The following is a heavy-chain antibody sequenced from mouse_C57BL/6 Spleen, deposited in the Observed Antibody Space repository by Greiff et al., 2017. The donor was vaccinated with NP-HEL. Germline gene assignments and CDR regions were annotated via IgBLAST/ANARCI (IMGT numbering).Heavy chain of an antibody. CDR2: ILPNSGST. CDR1: GYTFTSYW. J-gene: IGHJ2*01. V-gene: IGHV1-64*01. Sequence: QVQLQQSGAELVKPGASVKLSCKASGYTFTSYWMHWVKQRPGQGLEWIGMILPNSGSTTYNEKLKSKATLTVDKSSSTAYMQISRMTYEDSAVCYRARGGTTVAFDYWGKGTTLTVSS. D-gene: IGHD1-1*01. CDR3: ARGGTTVAFDY.